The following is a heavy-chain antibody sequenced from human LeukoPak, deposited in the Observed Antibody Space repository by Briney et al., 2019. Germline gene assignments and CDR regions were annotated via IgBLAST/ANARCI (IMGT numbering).Heavy chain of an antibody. V-gene: IGHV3-74*01. D-gene: IGHD6-19*01. CDR2: INSDGSST. Sequence: PGVSLRLSCAASGFTLSTYWMHWVRQAPGKGLVWVARINSDGSSTNYADSVKGRFTISRDNAKNTLYLQMNSLRAEDTAVYYCARGQWLVSHWYFDLWGRGTLVTVSS. CDR3: ARGQWLVSHWYFDL. J-gene: IGHJ2*01. CDR1: GFTLSTYW.